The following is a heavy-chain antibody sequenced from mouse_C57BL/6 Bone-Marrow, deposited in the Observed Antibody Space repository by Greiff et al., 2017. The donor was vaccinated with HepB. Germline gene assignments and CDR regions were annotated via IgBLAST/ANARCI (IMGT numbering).Heavy chain of an antibody. V-gene: IGHV5-17*01. CDR2: ISSGSSTI. CDR3: ARGGFGGFAY. CDR1: GFTFSDYG. Sequence: EVKVVESGGGLVKPGGSLKLSCAASGFTFSDYGMHWVRQAPEKGLEWVAYISSGSSTIYYADTVKGRFTISRDNAKNTLFLQMTSLRSEDTAMYYCARGGFGGFAYWGQGTLVTVSA. J-gene: IGHJ3*01.